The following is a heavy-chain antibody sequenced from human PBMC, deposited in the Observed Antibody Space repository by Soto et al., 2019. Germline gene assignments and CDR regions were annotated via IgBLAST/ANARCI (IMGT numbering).Heavy chain of an antibody. V-gene: IGHV4-59*01. J-gene: IGHJ5*02. CDR1: GFSIISYY. D-gene: IGHD2-2*01. CDR2: IYYSGST. Sequence: PSWTXSLTCTFAGFSIISYYLSWIRQPPGKGLEWIGYIYYSGSTNYNPSLKSRVTISVDTSKNQFSMKLSSATAEDTAVYYCARSRYCSSTSCFLELLGVGWLDTWGQGTLVTVSS. CDR3: ARSRYCSSTSCFLELLGVGWLDT.